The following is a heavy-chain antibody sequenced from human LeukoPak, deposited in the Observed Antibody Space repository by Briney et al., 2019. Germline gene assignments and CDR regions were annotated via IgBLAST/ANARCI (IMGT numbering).Heavy chain of an antibody. CDR1: KFTLSNYG. J-gene: IGHJ4*02. D-gene: IGHD3-10*01. CDR3: AKEYDSGGYGANFDY. V-gene: IGHV3-30*18. CDR2: VSSDGGTK. Sequence: PGGSLRLSCTASKFTLSNYGMQWVRQAPGKGLEWVAVVSSDGGTKYYADSVKGRFTISRDNSRNTMYLQMDSLRAEDTAVYYYAKEYDSGGYGANFDYWGQGTLVTVSS.